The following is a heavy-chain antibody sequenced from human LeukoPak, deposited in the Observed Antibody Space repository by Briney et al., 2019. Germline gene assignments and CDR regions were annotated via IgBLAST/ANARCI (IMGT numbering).Heavy chain of an antibody. V-gene: IGHV4-39*01. Sequence: SETLSLTCTVSGCSISSSSYYWGWIRQPPGKGLEWIGSIYYSGSTYYNPSLKSRVTISVDTSKNQFSLKLSSVTAADTAVYYWERGGCGYPIELFDYWGQGTLVTVSS. CDR1: GCSISSSSYY. CDR3: ERGGCGYPIELFDY. CDR2: IYYSGST. J-gene: IGHJ4*02. D-gene: IGHD3-22*01.